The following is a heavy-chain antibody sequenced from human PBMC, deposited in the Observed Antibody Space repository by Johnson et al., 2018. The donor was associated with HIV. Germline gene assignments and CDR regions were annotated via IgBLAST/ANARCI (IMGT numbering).Heavy chain of an antibody. CDR3: STVGYDFWSGFLGHDAFDM. Sequence: EQLVESGGGLVQPGGSLRLSCAASGFIFSNAWMSWVRQAPGKGLEWVGHIKRKSDGGTTDYAAPVKGRFTISRDDSKNMLYLQMKSLKTEDTAVYYCSTVGYDFWSGFLGHDAFDMWGQGTMVTVSS. D-gene: IGHD3-3*01. J-gene: IGHJ3*02. CDR1: GFIFSNAW. V-gene: IGHV3-15*01. CDR2: IKRKSDGGTT.